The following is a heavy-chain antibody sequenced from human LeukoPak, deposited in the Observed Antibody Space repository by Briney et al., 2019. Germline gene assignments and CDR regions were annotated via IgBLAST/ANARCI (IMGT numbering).Heavy chain of an antibody. D-gene: IGHD3-9*01. CDR1: GFTFSSYW. CDR2: IKQDGSEK. CDR3: ASYFDIHYTFDI. Sequence: GGSLRLSCSASGFTFSSYWVSWVRQAPGKGLEWVVNIKQDGSEKYSVYSVKCRFPISRDNAQNSLYLQMNSLRPEDTAVHYFASYFDIHYTFDIWGQATKVADCS. V-gene: IGHV3-7*03. J-gene: IGHJ3*02.